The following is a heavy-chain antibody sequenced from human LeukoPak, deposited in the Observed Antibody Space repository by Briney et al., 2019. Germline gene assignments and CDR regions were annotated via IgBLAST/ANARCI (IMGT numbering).Heavy chain of an antibody. CDR1: GGSISSSSYY. J-gene: IGHJ4*02. Sequence: SETLSLTCTVSGGSISSSSYYWGWIRQPPGKGLEWIGSIYYSGSTYYNPSLKSRATISVDTSKNQFSLKLSSVTAADTAVYYCARQYSGSYSHLDYWGQGTLVTVSS. D-gene: IGHD1-26*01. CDR2: IYYSGST. V-gene: IGHV4-39*07. CDR3: ARQYSGSYSHLDY.